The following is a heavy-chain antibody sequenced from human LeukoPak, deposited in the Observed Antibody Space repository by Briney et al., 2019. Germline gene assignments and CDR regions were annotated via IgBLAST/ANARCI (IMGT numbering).Heavy chain of an antibody. CDR2: IYGGGNT. CDR3: ARVNVCPRCHFDY. V-gene: IGHV3-66*01. CDR1: GFTVSSNY. D-gene: IGHD3-16*01. J-gene: IGHJ4*02. Sequence: PGGSLRLSCAASGFTVSSNYMNWIRQAPGKGLEWVSVIYGGGNTDYADSVKGRFTISRDNAKNTLYLQMNSLRAEDTAVYYCARVNVCPRCHFDYWGQGTLVTVSS.